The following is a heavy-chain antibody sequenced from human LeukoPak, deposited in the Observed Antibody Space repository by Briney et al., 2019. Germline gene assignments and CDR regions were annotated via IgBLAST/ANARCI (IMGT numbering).Heavy chain of an antibody. CDR2: INPNSGGT. V-gene: IGHV1-2*06. CDR1: GYTFTGYY. Sequence: ASVKVSCKASGYTFTGYYMHWVRQAPGQGLEWMGRINPNSGGTNYAQKFQGRVTMTRDTSISTAYMELSRLGSDDTAVYYCARLHCSGGSCYLWYFQHWGQGTLVTVSS. CDR3: ARLHCSGGSCYLWYFQH. D-gene: IGHD2-15*01. J-gene: IGHJ1*01.